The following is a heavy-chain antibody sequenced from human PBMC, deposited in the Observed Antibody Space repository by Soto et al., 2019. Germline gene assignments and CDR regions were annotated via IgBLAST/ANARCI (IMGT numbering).Heavy chain of an antibody. CDR2: ISAYNSNT. CDR1: GYTFTSFG. Sequence: QVQLVQSGPEVKKPGASVKVSCQASGYTFTSFGISWVRQAPGQGLEWMGWISAYNSNTNYAQKFQGRVTMTTETSTSTAYMDLRSLKSDDTAVYFCASRTSSSPSYWGQGTLVTVSS. V-gene: IGHV1-18*01. CDR3: ASRTSSSPSY. D-gene: IGHD6-6*01. J-gene: IGHJ4*02.